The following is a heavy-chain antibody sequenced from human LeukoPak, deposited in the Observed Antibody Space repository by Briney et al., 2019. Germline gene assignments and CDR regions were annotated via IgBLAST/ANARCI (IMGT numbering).Heavy chain of an antibody. Sequence: ETLSLTCTVSGDSINSGGYYWSWIRQHPGKGLEWVAHINQDGSEEHYMDSVKARFTISRDNAKNSLSLQMNSLRAEDTAVYYCVRDGGVSGYDLLDYWGQGTLVTVSS. CDR2: INQDGSEE. CDR1: GDSINSGGYY. D-gene: IGHD5-12*01. CDR3: VRDGGVSGYDLLDY. J-gene: IGHJ4*02. V-gene: IGHV3-7*01.